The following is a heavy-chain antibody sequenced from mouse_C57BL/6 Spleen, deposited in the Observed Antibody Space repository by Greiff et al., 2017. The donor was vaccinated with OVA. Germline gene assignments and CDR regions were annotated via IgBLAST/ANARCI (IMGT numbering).Heavy chain of an antibody. CDR2: ISSGSSTI. V-gene: IGHV5-17*01. J-gene: IGHJ4*01. CDR1: GFTFSDYG. D-gene: IGHD2-12*01. CDR3: ARPPIEIYYAMDY. Sequence: EVQLQESGGGLVKPGGSLKLSCAASGFTFSDYGMHWVRQAPEKGLEWVAYISSGSSTIYYADTVKGRFTISRDNAKNTLFLQMTSLRSEDTAMYYCARPPIEIYYAMDYWGQGTSVTVSS.